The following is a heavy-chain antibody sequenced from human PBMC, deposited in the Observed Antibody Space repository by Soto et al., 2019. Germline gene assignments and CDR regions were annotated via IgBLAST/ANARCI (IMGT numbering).Heavy chain of an antibody. D-gene: IGHD3-10*01. J-gene: IGHJ4*02. Sequence: SETLSLTCAAYGASFGGFYWNWIRQPPGKGLEWIGDITHTGGTNYNPSLKGRVTISIDKSKSQFSLNLTSVTAADTAVYYCARVGRAIRGIITYDYWGPGTLVTVSS. CDR1: GASFGGFY. CDR2: ITHTGGT. CDR3: ARVGRAIRGIITYDY. V-gene: IGHV4-34*01.